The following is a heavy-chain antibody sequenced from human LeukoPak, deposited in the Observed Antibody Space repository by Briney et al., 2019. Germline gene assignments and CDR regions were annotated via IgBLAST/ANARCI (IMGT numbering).Heavy chain of an antibody. Sequence: SETLSLTCAVYGGPFRGFFWSWIRQAPGKGLEWIGEVSHSGSSNYNPSLKSRLTISADTSKNQFSLQLRSVTAADTAVYYCVIGVGWQPDYWGQGALVTVSS. J-gene: IGHJ4*02. V-gene: IGHV4-34*10. D-gene: IGHD2-15*01. CDR3: VIGVGWQPDY. CDR2: VSHSGSS. CDR1: GGPFRGFF.